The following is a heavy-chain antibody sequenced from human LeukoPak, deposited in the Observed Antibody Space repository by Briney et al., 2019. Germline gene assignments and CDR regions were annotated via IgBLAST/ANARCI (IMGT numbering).Heavy chain of an antibody. CDR1: GGSISSGGYY. CDR3: ARSNYYGSGSYWYFDY. D-gene: IGHD3-10*01. CDR2: IYYSGST. V-gene: IGHV4-61*08. J-gene: IGHJ4*02. Sequence: SETLSLTCTVSGGSISSGGYYWSWIRQPPGKGLEWIGYIYYSGSTNYNPSLKSRVTISVDRSKNQFSLELSSVTAADTAVYYCARSNYYGSGSYWYFDYWGQGTLVTVSS.